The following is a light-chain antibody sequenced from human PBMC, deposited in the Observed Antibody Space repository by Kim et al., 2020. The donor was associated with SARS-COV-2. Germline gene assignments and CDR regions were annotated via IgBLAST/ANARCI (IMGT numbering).Light chain of an antibody. Sequence: ATINCKSSQSVLYSSNNRNYLAWYQQKPGQPPKLLIYWASTRESGVPYRFSGSGSGTDFTLTISGLQAEDVAVYYCQQYYSTPWTFGQGTKVDIK. J-gene: IGKJ1*01. V-gene: IGKV4-1*01. CDR2: WAS. CDR3: QQYYSTPWT. CDR1: QSVLYSSNNRNY.